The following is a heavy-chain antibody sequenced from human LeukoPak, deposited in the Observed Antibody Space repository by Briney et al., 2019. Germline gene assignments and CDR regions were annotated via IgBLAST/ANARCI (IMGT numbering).Heavy chain of an antibody. D-gene: IGHD3-10*01. CDR1: GGSINTYY. J-gene: IGHJ4*02. CDR3: ARSRATMVRGSPNWNFDY. V-gene: IGHV4-59*01. Sequence: SETLSLTCTASGGSINTYYWSWIRQPPGKGLEWIGYIYYSGSTNYKPSLKSRVIILVDTSKNQFSLKLSSVTAADTAVYYCARSRATMVRGSPNWNFDYWGQGILVTVSS. CDR2: IYYSGST.